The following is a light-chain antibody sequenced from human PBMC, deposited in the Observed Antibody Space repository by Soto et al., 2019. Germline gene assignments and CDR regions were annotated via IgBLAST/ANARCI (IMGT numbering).Light chain of an antibody. CDR3: QQDGSSPGT. Sequence: EIVLTQSPGTLSLSPGERATLSCRASQSVSSSYLAWYQQKPGQAPRLLIYGASSRATGIPDRFSGSGSGTDFTLTISRLEPEDFAVYYCQQDGSSPGTFVQGTKVEIK. CDR2: GAS. CDR1: QSVSSSY. J-gene: IGKJ1*01. V-gene: IGKV3-20*01.